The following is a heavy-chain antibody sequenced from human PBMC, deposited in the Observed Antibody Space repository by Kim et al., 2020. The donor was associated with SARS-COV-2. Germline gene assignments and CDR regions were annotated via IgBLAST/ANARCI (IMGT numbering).Heavy chain of an antibody. J-gene: IGHJ3*02. D-gene: IGHD2-8*01. CDR1: GYTLISYY. V-gene: IGHV1-46*01. CDR3: ARAGAGVFDI. CDR2: INPGGGST. Sequence: ASVKVSCKASGYTLISYYIHWVRQAPGQGLEWMGIINPGGGSTTYAQKFQGRVTMTRDTSTSTVYMELSSLRSEDTAVYYCARAGAGVFDIWGQGTMVTV.